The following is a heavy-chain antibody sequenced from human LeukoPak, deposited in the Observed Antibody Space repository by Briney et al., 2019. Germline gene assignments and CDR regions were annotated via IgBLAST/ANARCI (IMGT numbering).Heavy chain of an antibody. Sequence: GGSPRLSCAASGFTFSSYWMHWVRQAPGKGLVWVSRIKSDGSTNYADSVKGRFTISRDNAKNTLSLQMNSLRAEDTGVYYCARAPSEIGGYYPEYFRHWGQGTLVTVSS. J-gene: IGHJ1*01. V-gene: IGHV3-74*01. CDR2: IKSDGST. CDR3: ARAPSEIGGYYPEYFRH. D-gene: IGHD3-22*01. CDR1: GFTFSSYW.